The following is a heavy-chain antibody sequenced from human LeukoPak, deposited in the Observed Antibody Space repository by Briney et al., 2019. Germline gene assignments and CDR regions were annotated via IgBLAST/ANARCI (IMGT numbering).Heavy chain of an antibody. CDR2: ISGSGDST. V-gene: IGHV3-23*01. J-gene: IGHJ4*02. D-gene: IGHD3-22*01. CDR1: GFPFSSYV. CDR3: ARQVGFCSDSTCYFDY. Sequence: GGSLRLSCAASGFPFSSYVMRWVRQGPGKGLQWVSAISGSGDSTDYADSVKGRFTISRDNSKNILFLQMSSLRADDTAIYYCARQVGFCSDSTCYFDYWGQGALVTVSS.